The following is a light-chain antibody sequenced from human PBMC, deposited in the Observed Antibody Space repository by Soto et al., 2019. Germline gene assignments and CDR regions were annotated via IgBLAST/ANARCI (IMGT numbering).Light chain of an antibody. CDR1: QTISSW. V-gene: IGKV1-5*03. CDR3: QQANNMPLT. CDR2: KAS. Sequence: DIQMTQSPSALSGSVGDRVTITCRASQTISSWFAWYQQKPGKAPKLLIYKASSLQSGVPLRFSGSGSGTDFTLTISSLQPEDVGHYYCQQANNMPLTFGGGTKVDI. J-gene: IGKJ4*01.